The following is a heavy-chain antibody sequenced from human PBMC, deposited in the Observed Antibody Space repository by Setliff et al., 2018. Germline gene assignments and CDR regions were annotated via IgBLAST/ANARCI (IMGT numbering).Heavy chain of an antibody. D-gene: IGHD3-9*01. CDR3: ARGTANMYDILTGYGAFDI. CDR2: IIPIFGTA. Sequence: GASVKVSCKASGGIFNSFSITWVRQAPGQGLEWMGGIIPIFGTANYAQKFQGRVTITADESTSTAYMELSSLRSEDTAVYYCARGTANMYDILTGYGAFDIWGQGTMVTVSS. J-gene: IGHJ3*02. V-gene: IGHV1-69*13. CDR1: GGIFNSFS.